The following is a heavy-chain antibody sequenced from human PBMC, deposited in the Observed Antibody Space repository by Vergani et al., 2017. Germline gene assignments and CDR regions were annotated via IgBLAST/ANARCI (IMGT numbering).Heavy chain of an antibody. D-gene: IGHD3-9*01. J-gene: IGHJ4*02. CDR3: ARGRTIRYFDWLPDY. CDR1: GGTFSSYA. CDR2: ISAYNGNT. Sequence: QVQLVQSGAEVKKPGSSVKVSCKASGGTFSSYAISWVRQAPGQGLEWMGWISAYNGNTNYAQKLQGRVTMTTDTSTSTAYMELRSLRSDDTAVYYCARGRTIRYFDWLPDYWGQGTLVTVSS. V-gene: IGHV1-18*01.